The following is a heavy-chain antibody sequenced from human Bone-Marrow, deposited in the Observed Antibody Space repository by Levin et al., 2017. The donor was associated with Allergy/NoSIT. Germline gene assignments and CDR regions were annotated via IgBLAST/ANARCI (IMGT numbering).Heavy chain of an antibody. V-gene: IGHV1-69*13. CDR3: AGTPRYCTGGSCFQAEVDY. J-gene: IGHJ4*02. Sequence: AASVKVSCKASGVNLSNFAVSWVRQAPGQGLEWMGGIIPIFRTTSYAQRFQGRVTITADESTSTAYMKLSSLRFEDTAVYYCAGTPRYCTGGSCFQAEVDYWGQGTLVTVSS. CDR1: GVNLSNFA. D-gene: IGHD2-8*02. CDR2: IIPIFRTT.